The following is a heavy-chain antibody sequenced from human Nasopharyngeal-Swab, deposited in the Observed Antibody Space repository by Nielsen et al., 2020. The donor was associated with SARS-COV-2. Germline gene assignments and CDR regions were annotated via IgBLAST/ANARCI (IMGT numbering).Heavy chain of an antibody. CDR2: ISSSSSTI. J-gene: IGHJ4*02. V-gene: IGHV3-48*02. Sequence: WIRQPPGKGLEWVSYISSSSSTIYYADSVKGRFTISRDNAKNSLYLQMNSLRDEDTAVYYCARDCWYRSSSQGFDYWGQGTLVTVSS. D-gene: IGHD6-13*01. CDR3: ARDCWYRSSSQGFDY.